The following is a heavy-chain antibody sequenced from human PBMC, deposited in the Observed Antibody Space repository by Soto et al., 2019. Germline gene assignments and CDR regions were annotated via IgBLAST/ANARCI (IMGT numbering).Heavy chain of an antibody. V-gene: IGHV5-10-1*01. D-gene: IGHD3-10*01. CDR3: ARLGGSGSPGAV. CDR1: GYSFTSYW. CDR2: IDTSDSYT. Sequence: EESLTISCKVSGYSFTSYWIIWVRQMPGKGLEWMGSIDTSDSYTNYSPSFQGHVTISADKSISTAYLQWSSLKASDTAMYYCARLGGSGSPGAVWGQGTTVTVSS. J-gene: IGHJ6*02.